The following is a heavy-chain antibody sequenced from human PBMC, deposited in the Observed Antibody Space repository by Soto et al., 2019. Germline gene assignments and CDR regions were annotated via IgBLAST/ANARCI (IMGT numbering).Heavy chain of an antibody. CDR3: AKEVAVAGIYYYGMDV. CDR2: ISYDGSNK. J-gene: IGHJ6*02. Sequence: LRLSCAASGVTFSSYGMNWVRQAPGKGMEWVAVISYDGSNKYYADSVKGRFTISRDNSKNTLYLQMNSLRGEDTAVYYCAKEVAVAGIYYYGMDVWGQGTTVTVSS. V-gene: IGHV3-30*18. D-gene: IGHD6-19*01. CDR1: GVTFSSYG.